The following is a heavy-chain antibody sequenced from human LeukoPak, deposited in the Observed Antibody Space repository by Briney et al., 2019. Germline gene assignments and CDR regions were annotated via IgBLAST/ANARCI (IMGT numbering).Heavy chain of an antibody. CDR1: GGSISTSNW. CDR3: ARVVGGYTYGGPFDY. CDR2: IYHSGST. V-gene: IGHV4-4*02. J-gene: IGHJ4*02. Sequence: SETLSLTCAVSGGSISTSNWWSWVCQPPGKGLEWIGEIYHSGSTSYNPSLKSRVTISVDKSKNQFSLKLRSVTAADTAVYYCARVVGGYTYGGPFDYWGQGTLVTASS. D-gene: IGHD5-18*01.